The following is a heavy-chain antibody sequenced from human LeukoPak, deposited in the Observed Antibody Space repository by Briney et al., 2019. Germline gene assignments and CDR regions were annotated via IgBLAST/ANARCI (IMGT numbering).Heavy chain of an antibody. CDR1: GFTFSSYA. J-gene: IGHJ4*02. Sequence: PGGSLRLSCAASGFTFSSYAMGWVRQAPGKGLEWVSVISGSGGSTYYADSVKGRFTISRDNSKNTLYLQMNSLRAEDTAVYYCAKVDTGILRYYYFDYWGQGTLVTVSS. CDR3: AKVDTGILRYYYFDY. V-gene: IGHV3-23*01. D-gene: IGHD5-18*01. CDR2: ISGSGGST.